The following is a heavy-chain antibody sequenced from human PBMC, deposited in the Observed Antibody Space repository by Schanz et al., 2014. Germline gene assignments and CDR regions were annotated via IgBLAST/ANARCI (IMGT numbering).Heavy chain of an antibody. CDR1: GYTFTSDS. V-gene: IGHV1-46*01. CDR3: ARGRTFDY. CDR2: ISPSGGST. J-gene: IGHJ4*02. Sequence: QVQLVQSGAEVKKPGASVKVSCKASGYTFTSDSMHWVRQVPGQGLEWMGWISPSGGSTNNAQKFQGRVAMTRNTSMSTAYIELHILTSEDTAVYYCARGRTFDYWGQGTLVTVSS.